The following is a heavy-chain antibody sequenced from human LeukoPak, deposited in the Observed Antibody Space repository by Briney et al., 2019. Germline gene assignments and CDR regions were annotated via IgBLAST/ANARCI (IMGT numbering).Heavy chain of an antibody. J-gene: IGHJ3*02. CDR3: TSQYYYDSSGYHYVYAFDI. Sequence: GGSLRLSCAASGFTFSGSAMHWVRQASGKGLEWVGRIRSKANSYATAYAASVKGRFTISRDDSKNTAYLQMNSLKTEDTAVYYCTSQYYYDSSGYHYVYAFDIWGQGTMVTVSS. CDR1: GFTFSGSA. D-gene: IGHD3-22*01. V-gene: IGHV3-73*01. CDR2: IRSKANSYAT.